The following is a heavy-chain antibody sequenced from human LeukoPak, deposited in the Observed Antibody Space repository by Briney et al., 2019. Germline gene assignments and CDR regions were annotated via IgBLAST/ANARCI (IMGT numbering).Heavy chain of an antibody. CDR3: ARERKYDSNFDY. Sequence: GGSLRLSCAASGFTFSSYAMNWVRQAPGKGLEWVSGISGSGDNTYYADSVKGRFTVSRDNAKNTLYLQMNSLRAEDTAVYYCARERKYDSNFDYWGQGTLVTVSS. D-gene: IGHD1-1*01. CDR1: GFTFSSYA. V-gene: IGHV3-23*01. CDR2: ISGSGDNT. J-gene: IGHJ4*02.